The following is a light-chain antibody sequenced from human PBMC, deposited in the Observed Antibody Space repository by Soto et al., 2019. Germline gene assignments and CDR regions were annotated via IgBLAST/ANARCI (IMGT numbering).Light chain of an antibody. J-gene: IGKJ1*01. CDR3: QYYGTSPQT. Sequence: EIVLTHSPATLSLSPGERATLSCRASQSVSSYLAWYQQKPGQAPRLLIYDASNRATGIPARFSGSGSGIDFTLTISRLEPEDFAVYYCQYYGTSPQTFGQGTKVDIK. V-gene: IGKV3-11*01. CDR2: DAS. CDR1: QSVSSY.